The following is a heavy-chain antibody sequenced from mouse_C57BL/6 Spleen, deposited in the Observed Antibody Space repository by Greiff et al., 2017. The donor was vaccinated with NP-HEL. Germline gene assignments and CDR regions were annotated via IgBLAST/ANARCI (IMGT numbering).Heavy chain of an antibody. CDR3: ARGGGRAFAY. V-gene: IGHV3-6*01. CDR2: ISYDGSN. Sequence: VQLKESGPGLVKPSQSLSLTCSVTGYSITSGYYWNWIRQFPGNKLEWMGYISYDGSNNYNPSLKNRISITRDTSKNQFFLKLNSVTTEDTATYYCARGGGRAFAYWGQGTLVTVSA. D-gene: IGHD3-1*01. CDR1: GYSITSGYY. J-gene: IGHJ3*01.